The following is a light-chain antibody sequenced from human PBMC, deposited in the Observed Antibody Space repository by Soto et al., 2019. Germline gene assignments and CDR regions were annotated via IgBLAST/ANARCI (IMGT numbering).Light chain of an antibody. V-gene: IGKV3-11*01. J-gene: IGKJ1*01. CDR2: DVS. Sequence: IVLTHSPGTLSLSPWERATLSCRASQNISSYLIWYQQKPGQAPRLLIYDVSNRATGIPARFSGSGSGTDFTLTISSLEPEDFAVYYCQQRSNWPRKFGQGTKVDIK. CDR3: QQRSNWPRK. CDR1: QNISSY.